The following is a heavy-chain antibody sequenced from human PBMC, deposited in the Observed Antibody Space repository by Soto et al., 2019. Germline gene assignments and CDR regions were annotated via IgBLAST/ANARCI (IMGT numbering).Heavy chain of an antibody. J-gene: IGHJ4*02. CDR2: IIPIFGTA. V-gene: IGHV1-69*13. D-gene: IGHD5-18*01. CDR1: GGTFSSYA. CDR3: ARGYSYGQNFDY. Sequence: SVKVSCKASGGTFSSYAISWVRQAPGQGLEWMGGIIPIFGTANYAQKFQGRVTITADESTSTAYMELSSLRSEDTAVYYCARGYSYGQNFDYWGQGTLVTVSS.